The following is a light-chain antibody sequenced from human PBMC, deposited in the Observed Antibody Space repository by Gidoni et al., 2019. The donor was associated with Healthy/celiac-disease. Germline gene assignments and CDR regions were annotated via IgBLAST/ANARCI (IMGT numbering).Light chain of an antibody. CDR3: QQYDTLPYT. V-gene: IGKV1-33*01. CDR2: DAS. Sequence: DIQMTQSPSSLSASVGDRVTITCQASQDISNYLTWYQQKPGKAPKLLIYDASNLETGVPSRFVGIGSGTAFTFPITSLQPEDIATYYCQQYDTLPYTFGQGTKLEIK. J-gene: IGKJ2*01. CDR1: QDISNY.